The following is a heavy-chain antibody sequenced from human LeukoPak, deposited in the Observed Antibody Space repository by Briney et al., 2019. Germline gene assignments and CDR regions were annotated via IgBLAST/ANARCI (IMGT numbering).Heavy chain of an antibody. CDR2: IWYDGGNI. D-gene: IGHD1-1*01. CDR1: GFTFSSYG. V-gene: IGHV3-33*01. Sequence: GGSLRLSCAASGFTFSSYGMDWVRQAPGKGREWVAIIWYDGGNIDYTDSVKGRFTISRDNSKNTLYLQMNSLRAEVTAVYYCAREEHKNWKIDYWGQGTLVTVSS. CDR3: AREEHKNWKIDY. J-gene: IGHJ4*02.